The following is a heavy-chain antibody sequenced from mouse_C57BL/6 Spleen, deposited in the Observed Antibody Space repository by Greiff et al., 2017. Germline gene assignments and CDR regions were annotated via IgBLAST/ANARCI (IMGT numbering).Heavy chain of an antibody. CDR2: IDPANGNT. CDR3: ALWGFYYYGSSDFDY. CDR1: GFNIKNTY. V-gene: IGHV14-3*01. Sequence: VQLQQSVAELVRPGASVKLSCTASGFNIKNTYMHWVKQRPEQGLEWIGRIDPANGNTTYAPQFQGKATITADTSSNTAYLQLSSLASEDTAIYYCALWGFYYYGSSDFDYWGQGTTLTVAS. D-gene: IGHD1-1*01. J-gene: IGHJ2*01.